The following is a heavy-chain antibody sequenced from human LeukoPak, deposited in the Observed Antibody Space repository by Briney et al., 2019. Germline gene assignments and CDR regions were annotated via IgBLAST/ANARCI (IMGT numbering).Heavy chain of an antibody. CDR2: INHSGST. CDR3: ARDRDYYGSGSYSYFDC. CDR1: GGSFSGYY. V-gene: IGHV4-34*01. Sequence: SETLSLTCAVYGGSFSGYYWSWIRQPPGKGLEWIGEINHSGSTNYNPSLKSRVTISVDTSKNQFSLKLSSVTAADTAVYYCARDRDYYGSGSYSYFDCWGQGTLVTVSS. J-gene: IGHJ4*02. D-gene: IGHD3-10*01.